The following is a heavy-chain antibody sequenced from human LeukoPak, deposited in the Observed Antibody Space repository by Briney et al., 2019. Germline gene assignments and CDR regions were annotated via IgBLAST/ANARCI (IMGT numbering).Heavy chain of an antibody. J-gene: IGHJ2*01. CDR3: ARDLGAAGYWYFDL. Sequence: GGSLRLSCAASGFTFSSYAMSWVRQAPGKGLEWVSAISGSGGSTYYADSVKGRFTISRDNSKNTLYLQMNSLRAEDTAVYYCARDLGAAGYWYFDLWGRGTLAIVSS. D-gene: IGHD6-13*01. CDR1: GFTFSSYA. CDR2: ISGSGGST. V-gene: IGHV3-23*01.